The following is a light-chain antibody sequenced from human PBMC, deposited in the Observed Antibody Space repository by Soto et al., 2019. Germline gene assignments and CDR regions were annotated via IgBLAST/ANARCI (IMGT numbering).Light chain of an antibody. V-gene: IGKV1-39*01. CDR2: AAS. CDR1: QTISDY. CDR3: QQTFSAPSIT. Sequence: TQSATFLSAAVGDSVTNTCXAGQTISDYLNWYQQKPGTAPKLLIYAASTLQSGVLSRFSGSRSWTDFTLTISSLHPEDVATYYCQQTFSAPSITFGQGTRLEI. J-gene: IGKJ5*01.